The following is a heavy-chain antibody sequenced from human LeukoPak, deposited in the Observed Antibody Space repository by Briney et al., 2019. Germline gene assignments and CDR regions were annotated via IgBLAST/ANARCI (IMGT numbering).Heavy chain of an antibody. CDR1: GYTFTSYG. D-gene: IGHD3-10*01. CDR2: ISAYNGNT. J-gene: IGHJ4*02. CDR3: ARDYLVRGVLAYFDY. Sequence: ASVKVSCKASGYTFTSYGISWVRQAPGQGLEWMGWISAYNGNTNYARKLQGRVTMTTDTSTSTAYMELRSLRSDDTAVYYCARDYLVRGVLAYFDYWGQGTLVTVSS. V-gene: IGHV1-18*01.